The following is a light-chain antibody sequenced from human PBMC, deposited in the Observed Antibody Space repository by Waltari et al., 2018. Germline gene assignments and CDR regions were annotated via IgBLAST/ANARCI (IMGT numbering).Light chain of an antibody. CDR3: QQYNNWPPGT. CDR1: QSIGSR. V-gene: IGKV3-15*01. Sequence: ETVVTQSPATLSVSPGERATLSCKTSQSIGSRLAWYQQKPGQAPRFLIYGASVRAIGIPARFSGSGSETEFTLTISSLQSEDFAVYYCQQYNNWPPGTFGQGTKVEI. CDR2: GAS. J-gene: IGKJ1*01.